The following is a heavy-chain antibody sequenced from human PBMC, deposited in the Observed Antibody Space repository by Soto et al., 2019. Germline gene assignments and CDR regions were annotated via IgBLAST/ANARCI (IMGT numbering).Heavy chain of an antibody. V-gene: IGHV4-31*03. Sequence: SETLSLTCTFSDGSINSVCCYLRWIRQHPGKGLEYIGYIYYSGSTYYNPSLKSRVIISVDTSKNQFSLKLSSVTAADTAVYYCARDPFTDYAFDIWGPGTLVTVSS. CDR2: IYYSGST. J-gene: IGHJ3*02. CDR1: DGSINSVCCY. CDR3: ARDPFTDYAFDI. D-gene: IGHD3-16*01.